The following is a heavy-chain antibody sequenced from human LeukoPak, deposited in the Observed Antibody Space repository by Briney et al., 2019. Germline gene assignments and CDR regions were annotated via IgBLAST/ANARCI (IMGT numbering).Heavy chain of an antibody. CDR1: GFTFSSYT. CDR2: ITTSDGNT. J-gene: IGHJ4*02. D-gene: IGHD3-22*01. Sequence: PGGSLRLSCAASGFTFSSYTMSWVRQAPGKGLEWVSTITTSDGNTYYADSVKGRFTVSRDNSKNTLFLQMNSLRAEDTAVYYCAKVFPYYDSSGRYFDYWGQGTLVTVSS. V-gene: IGHV3-23*01. CDR3: AKVFPYYDSSGRYFDY.